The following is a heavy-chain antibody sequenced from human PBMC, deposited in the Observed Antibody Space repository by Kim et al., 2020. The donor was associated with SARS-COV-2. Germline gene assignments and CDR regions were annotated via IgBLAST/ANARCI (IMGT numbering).Heavy chain of an antibody. CDR2: IYPGDSDT. Sequence: GESLKISCKGSGYSFTSYWIGWVRQMPGKGLEWMGIIYPGDSDTRYSPSFQGQVTISADKSISTAYLQWSSLKASDTAMYYCARLIKRPLLDNWFDPWGQGTLVTVSS. CDR3: ARLIKRPLLDNWFDP. V-gene: IGHV5-51*01. J-gene: IGHJ5*02. D-gene: IGHD2-21*02. CDR1: GYSFTSYW.